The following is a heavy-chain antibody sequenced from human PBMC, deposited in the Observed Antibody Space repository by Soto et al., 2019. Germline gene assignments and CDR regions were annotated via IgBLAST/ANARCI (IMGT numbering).Heavy chain of an antibody. CDR1: GFTFSSYA. D-gene: IGHD3-10*01. CDR3: AKSQGITMVRGVIITDYYYYYGMDV. J-gene: IGHJ6*02. V-gene: IGHV3-23*01. Sequence: EVQLLESGGGLVQPGGSLRLSCAAYGFTFSSYAMSWVRQAPGKGLEWVSAISGSGGSTYYADSVKGRFTISRDNSKNTLYLQMNSLRAEDTAVYYCAKSQGITMVRGVIITDYYYYYGMDVWGQGTTVTVSS. CDR2: ISGSGGST.